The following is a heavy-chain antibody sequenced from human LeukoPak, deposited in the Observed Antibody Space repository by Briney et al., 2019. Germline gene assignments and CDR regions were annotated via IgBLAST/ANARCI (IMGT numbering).Heavy chain of an antibody. D-gene: IGHD2-15*01. J-gene: IGHJ6*02. Sequence: RGSLRLSCAASGFTPCRYWMSCVRQAPGKGLEWVANIKPDGSEKYYVDSVKGRFTIPRDNAKNSLYMQMNSLRAEDTAVYHCAREYGVVVAAFTYYYYGMDVWGQGTTVTVSS. V-gene: IGHV3-7*01. CDR3: AREYGVVVAAFTYYYYGMDV. CDR1: GFTPCRYW. CDR2: IKPDGSEK.